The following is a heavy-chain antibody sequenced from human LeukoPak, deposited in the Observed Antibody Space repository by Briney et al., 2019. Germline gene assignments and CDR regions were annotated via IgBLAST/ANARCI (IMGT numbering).Heavy chain of an antibody. Sequence: GSSVEVSCKASGGTFSSYAISWVRQAPGQGLEWMGGIIPIFGTANYAQKFQGRVTITADESTSTAYMELSSLRSEDTAVYYCARESIAAAGTPGGLVWFDPWGQGTLVTVSS. CDR1: GGTFSSYA. D-gene: IGHD6-13*01. CDR3: ARESIAAAGTPGGLVWFDP. CDR2: IIPIFGTA. J-gene: IGHJ5*02. V-gene: IGHV1-69*01.